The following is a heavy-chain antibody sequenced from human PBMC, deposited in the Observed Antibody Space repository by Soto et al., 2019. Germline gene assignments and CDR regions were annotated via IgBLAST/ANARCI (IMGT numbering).Heavy chain of an antibody. D-gene: IGHD6-13*01. J-gene: IGHJ6*02. CDR3: GRAHRDLQQLVHYYYSMDV. Sequence: GASVKVSCKASGYTFTSYYMHWVRQAPGQGLEWMGIINPSGGSTSYAQKFQGRVTITRDTSASTAYMELSSLRSEDTAVYYCGRAHRDLQQLVHYYYSMDVWGQGTAVTVSS. V-gene: IGHV1-46*01. CDR1: GYTFTSYY. CDR2: INPSGGST.